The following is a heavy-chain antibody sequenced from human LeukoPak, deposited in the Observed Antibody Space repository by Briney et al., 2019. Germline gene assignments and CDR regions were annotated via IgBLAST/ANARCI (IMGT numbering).Heavy chain of an antibody. J-gene: IGHJ4*02. V-gene: IGHV4-39*01. Sequence: SETLSLTCTVSGGSISSSSYYWGWIRQPPGKGLEWIGSIYYSGSTYYNPSPKSRVTISVDTSKNQFSLKLSSVTAADTAVYYCARECSGGSCEIYFDYWGQGTLVTVSS. D-gene: IGHD2-15*01. CDR1: GGSISSSSYY. CDR3: ARECSGGSCEIYFDY. CDR2: IYYSGST.